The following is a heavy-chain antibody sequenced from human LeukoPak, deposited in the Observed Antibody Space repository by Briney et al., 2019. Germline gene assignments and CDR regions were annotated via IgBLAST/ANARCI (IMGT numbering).Heavy chain of an antibody. Sequence: GGSLRLSCAASGFTFSSYAMSWVRQAPGKGLEWVSAISGSGGSTYYADSVKGRFTISRDNSKNTLYLQMNSLRAEDTAVYYYAKAVVGATGGGSDYWGQGTLVTVSS. J-gene: IGHJ4*02. CDR2: ISGSGGST. CDR1: GFTFSSYA. CDR3: AKAVVGATGGGSDY. D-gene: IGHD1-26*01. V-gene: IGHV3-23*01.